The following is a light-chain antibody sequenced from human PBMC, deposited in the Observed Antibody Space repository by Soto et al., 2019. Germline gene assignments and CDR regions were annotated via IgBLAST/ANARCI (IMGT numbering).Light chain of an antibody. Sequence: EIVMTQSPATLSVSPGEGATLSCRASQSVSSKLAWYQQKPGQAPRLLIYGAYTRATGIQARFSGSGSGTEFTLIISSLQSEDSAVCYCKQYNSWLWTFGQGTKVDI. CDR1: QSVSSK. CDR2: GAY. V-gene: IGKV3-15*01. J-gene: IGKJ1*01. CDR3: KQYNSWLWT.